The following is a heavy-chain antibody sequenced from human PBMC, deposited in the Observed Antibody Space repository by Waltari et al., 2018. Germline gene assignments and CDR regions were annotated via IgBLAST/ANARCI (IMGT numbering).Heavy chain of an antibody. CDR1: GFTFSSYA. J-gene: IGHJ2*01. V-gene: IGHV3-23*04. Sequence: EVQLVESGGGLVQPGGSLRLSCAASGFTFSSYAMSWVRPSPGNGLEWVSSIGVSVVTTFHEYSLKGRFTTSRDNSKNTLYLQIDSLRAEDTAIYYCAKSAAATIRFWYFDLWGRGTLVTVSS. D-gene: IGHD6-13*01. CDR3: AKSAAATIRFWYFDL. CDR2: IGVSVVTT.